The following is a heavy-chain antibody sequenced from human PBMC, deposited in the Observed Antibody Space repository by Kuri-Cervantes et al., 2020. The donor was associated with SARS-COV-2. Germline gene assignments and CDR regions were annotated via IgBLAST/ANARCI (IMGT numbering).Heavy chain of an antibody. CDR2: VRGKANNYAT. J-gene: IGHJ4*02. CDR1: GFLFSDSA. V-gene: IGHV3-73*01. Sequence: GGSLRLSCEVSGFLFSDSAIHWVRQASGKGLEWVGRVRGKANNYATAYAVSVKGRFTISRDDSKNMAYLQTNSLKTEDTAVYYCTTLIDHWGQGALVTVSS. CDR3: TTLIDH.